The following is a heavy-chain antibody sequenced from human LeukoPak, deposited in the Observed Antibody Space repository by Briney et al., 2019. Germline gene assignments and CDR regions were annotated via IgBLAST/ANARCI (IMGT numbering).Heavy chain of an antibody. CDR2: ISGSGGNT. Sequence: RAGGSLRLSCAASGFTFSNYGMSWVRQAPGKGLEWVSTISGSGGNTYYADSVKGRFTISRDTSKNTLYLQMNSPRAEDTAVYYCAKDMYYDSSGPVFDYWGQGTLVTVSS. D-gene: IGHD3-22*01. J-gene: IGHJ4*02. CDR1: GFTFSNYG. V-gene: IGHV3-23*01. CDR3: AKDMYYDSSGPVFDY.